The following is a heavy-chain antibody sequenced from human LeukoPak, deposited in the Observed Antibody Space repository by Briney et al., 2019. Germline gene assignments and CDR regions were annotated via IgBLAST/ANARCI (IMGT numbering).Heavy chain of an antibody. CDR3: ARPLVSITMIVVVITTSPGNEAEYFQH. CDR1: GYSFTSYW. J-gene: IGHJ1*01. V-gene: IGHV5-51*01. D-gene: IGHD3-22*01. Sequence: GESLKISCKGSGYSFTSYWIDWVRQMPGKGLEWMGIIYPGDSDTRYSPSFQGQVTISADKSISTAYLQWSSLKASDTAMYYCARPLVSITMIVVVITTSPGNEAEYFQHWGQGTLVTDSS. CDR2: IYPGDSDT.